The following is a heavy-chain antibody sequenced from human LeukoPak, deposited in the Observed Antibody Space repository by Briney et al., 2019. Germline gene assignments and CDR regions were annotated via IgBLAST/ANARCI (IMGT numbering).Heavy chain of an antibody. Sequence: ASVKVSCKASVYTFTSYYMHWVRQAPGQGLEWMGIINPSGGSTSYAQKFQGRVTMTRDTSTSTVYMELSSLRSEDTAVYYCARDRAPYRREYPSSYWGQGTLVTVSS. J-gene: IGHJ4*02. V-gene: IGHV1-46*01. D-gene: IGHD2-2*01. CDR2: INPSGGST. CDR3: ARDRAPYRREYPSSY. CDR1: VYTFTSYY.